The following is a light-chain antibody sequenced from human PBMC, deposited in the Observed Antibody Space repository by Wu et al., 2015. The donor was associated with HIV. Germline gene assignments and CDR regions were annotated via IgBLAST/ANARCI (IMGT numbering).Light chain of an antibody. J-gene: IGKJ2*03. Sequence: EVVLTQSPATLSLSPGERATLSCRASQEISRYLAWYQQKPGQAPKLIIFDASRRATGIPSRFSGSGSGTDFTLTISNLQPEDVAVYYCQQRSDWPPYSFGQG. CDR2: DAS. CDR3: QQRSDWPPYS. V-gene: IGKV3-11*01. CDR1: QEISRY.